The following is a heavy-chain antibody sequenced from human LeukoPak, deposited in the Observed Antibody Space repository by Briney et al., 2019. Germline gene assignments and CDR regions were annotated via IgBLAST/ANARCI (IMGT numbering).Heavy chain of an antibody. D-gene: IGHD3-10*01. CDR1: GFTFNNYG. CDR2: IRYDGSNK. J-gene: IGHJ6*03. Sequence: GGSLRLSCAASGFTFNNYGMRGVRQAPGKGLAWVAFIRYDGSNKYYAGSVKGRFTISRDNSKNTLYLQMHSLRAEDTAVYYCAKEGRITNSYYYYYMDVWGKGTTVTISS. V-gene: IGHV3-30*02. CDR3: AKEGRITNSYYYYYMDV.